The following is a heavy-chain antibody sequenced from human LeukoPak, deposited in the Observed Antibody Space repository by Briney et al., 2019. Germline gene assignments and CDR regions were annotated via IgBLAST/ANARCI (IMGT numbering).Heavy chain of an antibody. CDR1: GYTFTSYY. CDR2: INAYNGDT. Sequence: ASVKVSCKASGYTFTSYYMHWVRQAPGQGLEWMAWINAYNGDTNYAQKLQGRVTLTTETSTSTAYMELRSLRSDDTAVYYCARDGSGVWFDYWGQGTLVTVSS. CDR3: ARDGSGVWFDY. V-gene: IGHV1-18*04. J-gene: IGHJ4*02. D-gene: IGHD3-10*01.